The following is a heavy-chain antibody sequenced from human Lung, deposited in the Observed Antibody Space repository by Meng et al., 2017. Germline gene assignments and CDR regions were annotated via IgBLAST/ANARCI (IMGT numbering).Heavy chain of an antibody. CDR2: IKQDGSKK. Sequence: GESLKISCAASGFTFSSHWMSWVRQAPGKGLEWVANIKQDGSKKYYVDSVKGRFTISRDNSKNTLYLQMNILRAEDTAVYYCAKVDYGDSEYYFDYWGQGTLVTVSS. CDR3: AKVDYGDSEYYFDY. D-gene: IGHD4-17*01. V-gene: IGHV3-7*03. J-gene: IGHJ4*02. CDR1: GFTFSSHW.